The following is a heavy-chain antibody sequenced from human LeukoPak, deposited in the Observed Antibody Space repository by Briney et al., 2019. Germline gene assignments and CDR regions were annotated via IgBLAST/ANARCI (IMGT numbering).Heavy chain of an antibody. CDR1: GGPISSYY. J-gene: IGHJ5*02. V-gene: IGHV4-4*07. D-gene: IGHD3-9*01. Sequence: SETLSLTCTVSGGPISSYYWSWIRQPAGKGLEWIGRIYSSGITNYNPSLKSRVTMSVDTSNNQFSLKVTSVTAADTAVYYCARDISWFDPWGQGILVTVSS. CDR2: IYSSGIT. CDR3: ARDISWFDP.